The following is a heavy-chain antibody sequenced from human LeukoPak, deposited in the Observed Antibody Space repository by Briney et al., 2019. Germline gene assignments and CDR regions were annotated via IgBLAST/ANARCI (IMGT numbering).Heavy chain of an antibody. J-gene: IGHJ4*02. CDR2: IYSGGST. D-gene: IGHD3-22*01. Sequence: GGSLRLSCAASGFTVSSNYMSWVRQAPGKGLEWVSVIYSGGSTYYADSVMGRFTISRDNPKNTLYLQMNSLRAEDTAVYYCARSNYYDSSGYAYDYWGQGTLVTVSS. V-gene: IGHV3-53*01. CDR3: ARSNYYDSSGYAYDY. CDR1: GFTVSSNY.